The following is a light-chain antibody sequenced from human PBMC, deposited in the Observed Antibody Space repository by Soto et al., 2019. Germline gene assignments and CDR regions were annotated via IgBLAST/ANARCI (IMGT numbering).Light chain of an antibody. V-gene: IGKV1-12*01. CDR3: QQSNSFPLT. Sequence: DIQMTQSPSSVSASVGDRVSITCRASQGISNWLAWYQQKPGSAPNLLIYTGSSLQSGVPSRFSGTGSGTDFTLTISSLQPEDVATYYCQQSNSFPLTFGGGTKVEIK. J-gene: IGKJ4*01. CDR2: TGS. CDR1: QGISNW.